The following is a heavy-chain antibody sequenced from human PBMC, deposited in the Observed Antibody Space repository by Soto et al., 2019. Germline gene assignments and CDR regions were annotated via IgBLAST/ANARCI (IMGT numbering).Heavy chain of an antibody. CDR3: ARVRISIVVNDALDV. CDR1: GFTFSDYV. Sequence: QVRLVESGVGVVQPGTSLRLSCAASGFTFSDYVIHWVRQAAGKGLEWVASMTYDGDTEYYADSVKGRFTMSRDNSKRALALQMNSLRPDDTAVYYCARVRISIVVNDALDVWGQGTTVTVSS. J-gene: IGHJ3*01. CDR2: MTYDGDTE. V-gene: IGHV3-30*14. D-gene: IGHD3-3*02.